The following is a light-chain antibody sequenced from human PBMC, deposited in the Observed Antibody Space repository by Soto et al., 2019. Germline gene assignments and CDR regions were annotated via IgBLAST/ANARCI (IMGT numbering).Light chain of an antibody. J-gene: IGKJ4*01. Sequence: EIVMTQSPATLSVSPGEGATLSCRASQSVSSNLAWYQQKPGQAPRLLIYAASTRATGIPARFRGSGSGTEFTRTITSLQSEDFAVYYWQQYNNWPPLTFGGGTKVEIK. V-gene: IGKV3-15*01. CDR1: QSVSSN. CDR3: QQYNNWPPLT. CDR2: AAS.